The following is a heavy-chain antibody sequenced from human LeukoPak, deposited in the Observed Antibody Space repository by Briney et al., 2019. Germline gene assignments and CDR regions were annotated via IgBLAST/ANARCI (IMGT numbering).Heavy chain of an antibody. Sequence: AETLSLTCTVSGGSISSSSYYWGWIRQPPGKGLEWIGSIYYSGSTYYNPSLKSRVTISVDTSKNQFSLKLSSVTAADTAVYYCARDGMATIGSRAFDIWGQGTMVTVSS. CDR2: IYYSGST. D-gene: IGHD5-24*01. CDR1: GGSISSSSYY. J-gene: IGHJ3*02. V-gene: IGHV4-39*07. CDR3: ARDGMATIGSRAFDI.